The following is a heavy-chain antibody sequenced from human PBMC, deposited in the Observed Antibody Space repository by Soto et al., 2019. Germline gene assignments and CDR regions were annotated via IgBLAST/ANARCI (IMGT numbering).Heavy chain of an antibody. D-gene: IGHD2-21*01. CDR3: AKVKMTYAIRGLYFDL. Sequence: QGQLVESGGDVVQPGRSLRLSCAASGFTFSSFGMHWVRQAPGKGLEWEALISYDGSNAYYGDSVKGRFTISRDNHKNTLYLQMNTLRPEDSAVYYCAKVKMTYAIRGLYFDLWGQGTLVTVSS. CDR1: GFTFSSFG. V-gene: IGHV3-30*19. CDR2: ISYDGSNA. J-gene: IGHJ4*02.